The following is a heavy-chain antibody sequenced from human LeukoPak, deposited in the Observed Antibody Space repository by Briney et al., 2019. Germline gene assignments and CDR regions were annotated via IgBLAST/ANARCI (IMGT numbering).Heavy chain of an antibody. D-gene: IGHD2-2*01. V-gene: IGHV4-34*01. CDR2: ISYDGTT. Sequence: PSETLSLTCAVYGGSFSGYYWSWIRQPPGKGLEWLATISYDGTTYYNPPLTSRLAIPLDSSKKHFSLKLSSVTAADTALYYCARFLARVGFDPWGQGTLVTVSS. CDR3: ARFLARVGFDP. J-gene: IGHJ5*02. CDR1: GGSFSGYY.